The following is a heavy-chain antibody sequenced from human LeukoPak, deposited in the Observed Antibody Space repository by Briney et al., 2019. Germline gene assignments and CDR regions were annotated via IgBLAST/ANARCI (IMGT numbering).Heavy chain of an antibody. J-gene: IGHJ2*01. CDR1: GASMSSYY. D-gene: IGHD2-21*02. V-gene: IGHV4-34*01. CDR3: TRVVTAIGYFDL. CDR2: INHSGST. Sequence: SETLSLTCTVSGASMSSYYWTWIRQSPGKGLEWIGEINHSGSTNYNPSLKSRVTISTDTSKEQFSLKLSSVTAADTAVYYCTRVVTAIGYFDLWGRGTLVTVSS.